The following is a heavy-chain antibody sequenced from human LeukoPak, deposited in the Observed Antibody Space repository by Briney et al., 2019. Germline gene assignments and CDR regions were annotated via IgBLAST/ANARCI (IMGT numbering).Heavy chain of an antibody. Sequence: GGSLEPSCEAPELTSISNYMSWVRRAQGKGLGWVSVIYSGGSTYYADSVKGRFTISRDNSKNTLYLQMNSLRAEDTAVYYCARDASGARIAGYWGQGTLVTVSS. V-gene: IGHV3-66*02. D-gene: IGHD6-13*01. J-gene: IGHJ4*02. CDR2: IYSGGST. CDR3: ARDASGARIAGY. CDR1: ELTSISNY.